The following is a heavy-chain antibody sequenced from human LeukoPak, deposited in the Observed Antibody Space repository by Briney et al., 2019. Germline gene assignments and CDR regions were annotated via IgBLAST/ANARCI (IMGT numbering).Heavy chain of an antibody. J-gene: IGHJ4*02. V-gene: IGHV3-48*04. CDR2: ISDSGSTR. CDR3: ARSTSSLRPFDY. D-gene: IGHD1-1*01. Sequence: PGGSLRLSCAASGFTFSSYGMNWVRQTPGKGLEWVSYISDSGSTRYYADSVKGRFTISRDNAKNTLYLQMNSLRAEDTAVYYCARSTSSLRPFDYWGQGTLVTVSS. CDR1: GFTFSSYG.